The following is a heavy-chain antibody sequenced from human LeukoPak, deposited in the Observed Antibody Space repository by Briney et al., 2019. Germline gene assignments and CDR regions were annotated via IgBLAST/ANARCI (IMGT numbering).Heavy chain of an antibody. D-gene: IGHD6-13*01. V-gene: IGHV3-7*01. CDR1: GFTFSSYW. J-gene: IGHJ5*02. Sequence: GGSLRLSCAASGFTFSSYWMSWVRQAPGKGLEWVANIKQDGSEKYYVDSVKGRFTISRDNAKSSLYLQMNSLRAEDTAVYYCARDHSRRWYIWFDPWGQGTLVTVSS. CDR2: IKQDGSEK. CDR3: ARDHSRRWYIWFDP.